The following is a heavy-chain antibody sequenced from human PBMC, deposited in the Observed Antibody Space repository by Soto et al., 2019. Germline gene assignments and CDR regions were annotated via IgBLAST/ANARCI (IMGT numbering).Heavy chain of an antibody. CDR3: AKDLGGGFGELLS. D-gene: IGHD3-10*01. CDR2: ITGSDGST. Sequence: GGSLRLSCAASGFTLRNYAMSWVRQAPGKGLEWVSVITGSDGSTYYPDSVKGRFAISRDNSRNTLYLQMNSRRAEDTAVYYCAKDLGGGFGELLSWGQGTLVTVSS. V-gene: IGHV3-23*01. CDR1: GFTLRNYA. J-gene: IGHJ4*02.